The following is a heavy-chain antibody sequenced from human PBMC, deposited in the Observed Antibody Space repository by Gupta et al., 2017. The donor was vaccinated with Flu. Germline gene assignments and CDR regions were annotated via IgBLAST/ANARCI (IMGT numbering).Heavy chain of an antibody. D-gene: IGHD6-19*01. CDR3: AKVSTRWSDIAVAGTLDY. CDR1: GFTFCSYG. Sequence: QGQLVESGGGVVKPGRSLRLSCEAAGFTFCSYGMPWGCQAPGQGREWVAVISYDRSNKYYADAVKGRFTISRNNSKNTLYLQMNSLRAEDTAVYYCAKVSTRWSDIAVAGTLDYWGQGTLVTVSS. J-gene: IGHJ4*02. V-gene: IGHV3-30*18. CDR2: ISYDRSNK.